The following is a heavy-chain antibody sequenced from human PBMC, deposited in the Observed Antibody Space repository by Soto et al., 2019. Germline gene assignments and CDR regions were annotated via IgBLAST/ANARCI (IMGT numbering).Heavy chain of an antibody. CDR2: ISQSGFT. CDR1: TESLRGYY. Sequence: QVQLQRRGAGLLRPSETLSLTCAVSTESLRGYYWTWIRQSPGKGLEWIGEISQSGFTNYNPSLESRVTLSVDTSKSEFSLHLTSMTAADTALYYCARGLFSSGWYSYFDPWGQGTPVTVSS. D-gene: IGHD6-19*01. V-gene: IGHV4-34*01. CDR3: ARGLFSSGWYSYFDP. J-gene: IGHJ5*02.